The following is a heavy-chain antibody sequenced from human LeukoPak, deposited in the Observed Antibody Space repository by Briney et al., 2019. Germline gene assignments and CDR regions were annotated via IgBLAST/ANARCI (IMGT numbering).Heavy chain of an antibody. CDR2: INHSGST. V-gene: IGHV4-34*01. CDR3: ARHLDIAASGTFDY. D-gene: IGHD6-13*01. Sequence: GSLRLSCAASGFTFSSYSMNWVRQPPGKGLEWIGEINHSGSTNYNPSLKSRVTISVDTSKNQFSLKLTSVTAADTAVYYCARHLDIAASGTFDYWGQGTLVTVSS. J-gene: IGHJ4*02. CDR1: GFTFSSYS.